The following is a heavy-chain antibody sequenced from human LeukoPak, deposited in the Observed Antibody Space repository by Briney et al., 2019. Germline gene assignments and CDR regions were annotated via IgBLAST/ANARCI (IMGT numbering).Heavy chain of an antibody. CDR1: GFTFSSYD. J-gene: IGHJ6*02. CDR3: ARGRGYYGSGSYYRGMDV. V-gene: IGHV3-13*04. CDR2: IGTAGAT. D-gene: IGHD3-10*01. Sequence: PGGSLRLSCAASGFTFSSYDMHWVRQATGKGLEWVSGIGTAGATYYPGSVKGRFTISRENAKNSLYLQMNSLRAGDTAVYYCARGRGYYGSGSYYRGMDVWGQGTTVTVSS.